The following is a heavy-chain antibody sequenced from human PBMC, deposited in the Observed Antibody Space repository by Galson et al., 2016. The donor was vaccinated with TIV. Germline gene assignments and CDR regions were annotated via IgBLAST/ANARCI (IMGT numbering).Heavy chain of an antibody. Sequence: SVKVSCKAPGYTFTDYYIHWVRQAPGQGLEWMGWINPKSGDTKYAQKFEGRVTMTRDTSISTVFMELSSLIYDDTAVFYCARERHMDYWGQGTLVIVSS. V-gene: IGHV1-2*02. J-gene: IGHJ4*02. CDR2: INPKSGDT. CDR3: ARERHMDY. CDR1: GYTFTDYY.